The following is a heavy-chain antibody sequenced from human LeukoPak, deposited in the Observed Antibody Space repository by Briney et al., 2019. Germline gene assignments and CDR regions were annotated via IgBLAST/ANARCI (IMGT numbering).Heavy chain of an antibody. Sequence: SETLSLTCTVSGGSISSSSYYWGWIRQPPGKGLEWIGSIYYSGSTYYNPSLKSRVTISVDTSKNQFSLKLSSVTAADTAVYYCARVFLARDYYDSSGYRNWFDPWGQGTLVTVSS. CDR3: ARVFLARDYYDSSGYRNWFDP. CDR1: GGSISSSSYY. CDR2: IYYSGST. V-gene: IGHV4-39*07. J-gene: IGHJ5*02. D-gene: IGHD3-22*01.